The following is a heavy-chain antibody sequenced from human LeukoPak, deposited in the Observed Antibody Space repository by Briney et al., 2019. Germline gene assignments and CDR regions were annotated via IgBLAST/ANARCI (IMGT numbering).Heavy chain of an antibody. D-gene: IGHD5-18*01. V-gene: IGHV3-30*02. CDR1: GFTFSSYG. Sequence: GGSLRLSCAASGFTFSSYGMHWVRQAPGKGLEWGAFIRYDGSNKYYADSVKGRFTISRDNSKNTLYLQMNSLRAEDTAVYYCAKVGKIQLWLLPNDYWGQGTLVTVSS. CDR3: AKVGKIQLWLLPNDY. J-gene: IGHJ4*02. CDR2: IRYDGSNK.